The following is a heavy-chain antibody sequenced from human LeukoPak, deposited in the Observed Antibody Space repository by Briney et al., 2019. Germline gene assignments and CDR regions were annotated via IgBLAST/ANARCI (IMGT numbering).Heavy chain of an antibody. Sequence: SQTLSLTCTVSGGSISSGSYYWSWIRQPAGTGLEWIGRIYTSGSTNYNPSLKSRVTISVDTSKNQFSLKLSSVTAADTAVYYCAATLRIKSAGYFDYWGQGTLVTVSS. CDR1: GGSISSGSYY. V-gene: IGHV4-61*02. J-gene: IGHJ4*02. CDR2: IYTSGST. CDR3: AATLRIKSAGYFDY. D-gene: IGHD3-10*01.